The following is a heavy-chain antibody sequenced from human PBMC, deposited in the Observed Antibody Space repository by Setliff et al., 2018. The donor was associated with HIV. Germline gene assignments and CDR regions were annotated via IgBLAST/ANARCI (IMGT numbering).Heavy chain of an antibody. J-gene: IGHJ2*01. CDR3: ARSPLWFGKADWYVDL. CDR1: GYSISSSYW. V-gene: IGHV4-28*01. CDR2: IYNNRGT. D-gene: IGHD3-10*01. Sequence: PSETLSLTCAVSGYSISSSYWWGWIRQPPGKGLEWIGYIYNNRGTYYNPSLKSRVTMSVGTSNNQFSLKLRSVTAVDTAVYYCARSPLWFGKADWYVDLWGRGTLVTVSS.